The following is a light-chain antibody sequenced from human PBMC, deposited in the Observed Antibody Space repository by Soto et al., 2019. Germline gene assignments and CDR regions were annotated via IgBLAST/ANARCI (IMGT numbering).Light chain of an antibody. CDR3: ETWDSNTRV. J-gene: IGLJ2*01. CDR1: SGHRSYI. Sequence: QPVLTQSSSASASLESSVKLTCTLSSGHRSYIIAWHQQQAGKAPRYLMKLEGSGSYNKGSGVPDRFSGSSSGADRYLTISNLQSEDEADYYCETWDSNTRVFGGGTKLTVL. CDR2: LEGSGSY. V-gene: IGLV4-60*03.